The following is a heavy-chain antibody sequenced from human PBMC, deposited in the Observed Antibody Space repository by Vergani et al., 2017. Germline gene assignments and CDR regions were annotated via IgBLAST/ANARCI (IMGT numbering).Heavy chain of an antibody. D-gene: IGHD2-2*01. J-gene: IGHJ5*02. V-gene: IGHV1-18*01. CDR2: INPNSGGT. CDR1: GYTFTSYG. Sequence: VQLVESGAEVKKPGASVKVSCKASGYTFTSYGISWVRQAPGQGLEWMGWINPNSGGTNYAQKFQGRVTISVDTSKNQFSLKLSSVTAADTAVYYCARGPDQLLSGPWYWFDPWGQGTLVTVSS. CDR3: ARGPDQLLSGPWYWFDP.